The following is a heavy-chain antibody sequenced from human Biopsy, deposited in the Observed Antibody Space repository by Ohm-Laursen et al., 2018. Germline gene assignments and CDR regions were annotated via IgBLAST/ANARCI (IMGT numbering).Heavy chain of an antibody. Sequence: SSVKVSCKASGYTFTNYGISWVRQAPGQGLEWMGWISPYNGDTDYAQKLQGRVTMTTDTSTSTAYMDLSSLRSDDTAVYYRARDALGGGSYRFFYWGQGSLVTVSS. D-gene: IGHD1-26*01. CDR2: ISPYNGDT. J-gene: IGHJ4*02. CDR1: GYTFTNYG. CDR3: ARDALGGGSYRFFY. V-gene: IGHV1-18*01.